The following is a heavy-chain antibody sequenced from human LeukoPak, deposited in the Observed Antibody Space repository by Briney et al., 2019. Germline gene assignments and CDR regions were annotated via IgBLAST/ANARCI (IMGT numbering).Heavy chain of an antibody. CDR3: ARVSSSSWIFDS. J-gene: IGHJ4*02. CDR1: GGSISSYY. V-gene: IGHV4-59*01. CDR2: IYYSGST. D-gene: IGHD6-13*01. Sequence: KPSETLSLTCTVSGGSISSYYWSWIRQPPGKGLEWIGYIYYSGSTNYNPSLKSRVTISVDTSKNQCSLKVSSVTAADTAVYYCARVSSSSWIFDSWGQGTLVTVVS.